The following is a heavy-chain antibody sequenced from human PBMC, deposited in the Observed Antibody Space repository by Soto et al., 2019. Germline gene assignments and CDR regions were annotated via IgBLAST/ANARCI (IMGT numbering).Heavy chain of an antibody. Sequence: SETLSLTCAVSGYSINSDYYWGWIRQPPGKGLEWIGSVDHSGRTYYSPSLKSRLTIFIDTSKNQFSLRLTSVTAADTAMYFCAKKGYYPSGKINLFDSWGPGTLVTVSS. J-gene: IGHJ4*02. CDR1: GYSINSDYY. V-gene: IGHV4-38-2*01. CDR2: VDHSGRT. D-gene: IGHD3-10*01. CDR3: AKKGYYPSGKINLFDS.